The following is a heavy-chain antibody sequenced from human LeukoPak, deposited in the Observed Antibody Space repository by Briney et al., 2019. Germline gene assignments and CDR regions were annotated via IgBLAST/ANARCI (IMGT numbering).Heavy chain of an antibody. V-gene: IGHV3-23*01. CDR2: ISGSGGTT. J-gene: IGHJ4*02. CDR3: AKDRSSSSSWTRDY. Sequence: GGSLRLSRAASGFTFSSYGMSWFRQAPGKGLEWVSGISGSGGTTYYADSVKGRFTISRDNSKNTLYLQMNSLRAEDTAVYYCAKDRSSSSSWTRDYWGQGTLVTVSS. D-gene: IGHD6-13*01. CDR1: GFTFSSYG.